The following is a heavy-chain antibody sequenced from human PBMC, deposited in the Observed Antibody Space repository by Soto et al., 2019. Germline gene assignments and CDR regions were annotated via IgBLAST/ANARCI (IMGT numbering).Heavy chain of an antibody. Sequence: EVQLVESGGGLVQPGGSLRLSCAASGFTFSSYEMNWVRQAPGKGLEWVSYISSSGYNIYYTDSVKGRFTISRDNAKNLLYLRMNSLRAEDTAVYYCARVSQSFIEYFQHWGQGTLVTVSS. CDR3: ARVSQSFIEYFQH. CDR2: ISSSGYNI. V-gene: IGHV3-48*03. CDR1: GFTFSSYE. J-gene: IGHJ1*01.